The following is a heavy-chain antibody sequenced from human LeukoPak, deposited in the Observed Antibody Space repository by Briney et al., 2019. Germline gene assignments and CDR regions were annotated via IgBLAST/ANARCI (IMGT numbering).Heavy chain of an antibody. CDR1: GGTFSSYA. CDR2: IIPIFGTA. Sequence: SVKVSCKASGGTFSSYAISWVRQAPGQGLEWMGGIIPIFGTANYAQKFQGRVTITADESTSTAYMELGSLRSEDTAVYYCASSGQLTHFDYWGQGTLVTVSS. V-gene: IGHV1-69*13. D-gene: IGHD2-2*01. CDR3: ASSGQLTHFDY. J-gene: IGHJ4*02.